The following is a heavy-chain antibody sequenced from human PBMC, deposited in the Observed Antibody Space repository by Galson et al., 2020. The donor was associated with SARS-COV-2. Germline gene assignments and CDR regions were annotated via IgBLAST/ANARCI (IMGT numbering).Heavy chain of an antibody. CDR3: TTDFPPYCSGGSCSGDYYYYGMDV. D-gene: IGHD2-15*01. Sequence: GGSLRLSCAASGFTFSNAWMSWVRQAPGKGLEWVGRIKSKTDGGTTDYAAPVKGRFTISRDDSKNTLYLQMNSLKTEDTAVYYCTTDFPPYCSGGSCSGDYYYYGMDVWGQGTTVTVSS. J-gene: IGHJ6*02. V-gene: IGHV3-15*01. CDR1: GFTFSNAW. CDR2: IKSKTDGGTT.